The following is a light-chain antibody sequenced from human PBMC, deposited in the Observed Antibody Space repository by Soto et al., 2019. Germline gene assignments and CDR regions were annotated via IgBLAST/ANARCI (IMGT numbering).Light chain of an antibody. CDR3: QQRSNWPST. CDR2: DAS. CDR1: QSVSSY. Sequence: IGLTQSPATLSLSPGERAALSCRASQSVSSYLAWYQQKPGHAPRLLIYDASHRTAGIPARLSGSGSGTDFTLTISILEPEDFAVYYCQQRSNWPSTFGRGTKVEI. V-gene: IGKV3-11*01. J-gene: IGKJ4*01.